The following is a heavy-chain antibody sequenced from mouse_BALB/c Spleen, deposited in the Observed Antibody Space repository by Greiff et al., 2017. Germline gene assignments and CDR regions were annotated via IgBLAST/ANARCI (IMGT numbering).Heavy chain of an antibody. J-gene: IGHJ2*01. CDR1: GYTFTDYA. CDR2: ISTYYGDA. V-gene: IGHV1S137*01. CDR3: ARSRGDYFDY. Sequence: VKLQQSGAELVRPGVSVKISCKGSGYTFTDYAMHWVKQSHAKSLEWIGVISTYYGDASYNQKFKGKATMTVDKSSSTAYMELARLTSEDSAIYYCARSRGDYFDYWGQGTTLTVSS. D-gene: IGHD3-1*01.